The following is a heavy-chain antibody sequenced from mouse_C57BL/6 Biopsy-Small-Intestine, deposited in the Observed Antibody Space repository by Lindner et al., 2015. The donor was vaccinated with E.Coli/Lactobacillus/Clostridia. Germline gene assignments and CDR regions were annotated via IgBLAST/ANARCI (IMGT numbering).Heavy chain of an antibody. J-gene: IGHJ4*01. CDR3: ARSRGHSSGYLYYAMDY. CDR2: ISFSGST. D-gene: IGHD3-1*01. Sequence: VQLQESGPGLAKPSQTLSLTCSVTGYSITSDYWNWIRIFPGNKLEYLGYISFSGSTYYNPSLKSRISITRDTTKNQCYLQLNSVTTDDTATYYCARSRGHSSGYLYYAMDYWGQGTSVTVSS. V-gene: IGHV3-8*01. CDR1: GYSITSDY.